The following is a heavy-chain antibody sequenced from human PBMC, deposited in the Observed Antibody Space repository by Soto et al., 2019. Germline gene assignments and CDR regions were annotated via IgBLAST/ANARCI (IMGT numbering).Heavy chain of an antibody. CDR1: GFTFTSSA. D-gene: IGHD3-16*02. Sequence: ASVQVSCKASGFTFTSSAVQWVRQARGQRLEWIGWIVVGSGNTNYAQKFQERVTITRDMSTSTAYMELSSLRSEDTAVYYCAAVVGVSGGVIVIPADYWGQGTLVTVSS. V-gene: IGHV1-58*01. J-gene: IGHJ4*02. CDR2: IVVGSGNT. CDR3: AAVVGVSGGVIVIPADY.